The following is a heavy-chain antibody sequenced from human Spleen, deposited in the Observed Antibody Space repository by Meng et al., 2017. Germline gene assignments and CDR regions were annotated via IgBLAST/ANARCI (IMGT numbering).Heavy chain of an antibody. V-gene: IGHV3-7*01. Sequence: GESLKISCAASGFTFSNYWINWVRQAPGKGLEWVANINRGGTEKYYVDSVKGRFTISRDNAKNSLYLQMNSLRAEDTAVYYCARKLITGSHKGGFDYWGQGTLVTVSS. CDR1: GFTFSNYW. J-gene: IGHJ4*02. CDR2: INRGGTEK. D-gene: IGHD1-26*01. CDR3: ARKLITGSHKGGFDY.